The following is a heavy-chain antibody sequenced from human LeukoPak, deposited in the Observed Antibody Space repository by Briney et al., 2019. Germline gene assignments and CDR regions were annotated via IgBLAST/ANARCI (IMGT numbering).Heavy chain of an antibody. V-gene: IGHV4-39*02. CDR1: GDSISSSGRFY. J-gene: IGHJ4*02. D-gene: IGHD6-13*01. CDR3: ARDHYNKSWYKY. CDR2: MDYSGTT. Sequence: PSETLSLTCTVSGDSISSSGRFYWGWLRQPPGKGLEWIGSMDYSGTTDYNPSLKSRVTLSVDTSEDQFSLKLTSVTAADTALYYCARDHYNKSWYKYWGQGTLVTVSS.